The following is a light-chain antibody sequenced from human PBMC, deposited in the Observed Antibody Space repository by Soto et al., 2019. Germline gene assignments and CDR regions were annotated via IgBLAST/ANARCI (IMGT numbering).Light chain of an antibody. J-gene: IGKJ1*01. CDR2: GAS. V-gene: IGKV3-20*01. CDR3: QLQGSSGM. Sequence: EIVLTPSPGTLSLSPGERATLSCRGSQSVSKKDLAWYRQNPGQAPRILITGASGRAADIPDRFSGSGSGTDLTLTISKLEPVDFAVYYCQLQGSSGMFGQGTKVDIK. CDR1: QSVSKKD.